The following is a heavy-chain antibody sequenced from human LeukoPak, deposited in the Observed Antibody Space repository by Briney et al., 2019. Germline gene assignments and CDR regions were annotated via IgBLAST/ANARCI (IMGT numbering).Heavy chain of an antibody. V-gene: IGHV1-69*05. J-gene: IGHJ3*02. CDR2: IIPIFGTA. Sequence: ASVKVSCKASGGTFSSYAISWVRQAPGQGLEWMGGIIPIFGTANYAQKFQGRVTMTRDTSITTAYMELSRLRSDDTAVYYCARDRGDWDAFDIWGQGTMVTVSS. D-gene: IGHD3-10*01. CDR3: ARDRGDWDAFDI. CDR1: GGTFSSYA.